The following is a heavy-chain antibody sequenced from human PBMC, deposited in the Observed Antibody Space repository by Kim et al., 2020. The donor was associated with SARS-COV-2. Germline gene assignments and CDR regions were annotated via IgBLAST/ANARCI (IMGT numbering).Heavy chain of an antibody. CDR2: IYYSGST. CDR3: ARRGWLEDY. D-gene: IGHD6-19*01. Sequence: SETLSLTCTVSGGSISSSSYYWGWIRQPPGKGLEWIGSIYYSGSTYYNPSLKSRVTISVDTSKNQFSLKLSSVTAADTAVYYCARRGWLEDYWGQGTLVTVSS. V-gene: IGHV4-39*01. J-gene: IGHJ4*02. CDR1: GGSISSSSYY.